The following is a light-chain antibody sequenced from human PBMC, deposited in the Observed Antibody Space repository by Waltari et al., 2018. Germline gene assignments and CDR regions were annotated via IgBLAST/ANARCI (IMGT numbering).Light chain of an antibody. CDR1: SSNIGANY. CDR3: AAWDDTLNGRVV. Sequence: QSVLTQPPSASGTPGQRVTISCSGSSSNIGANYVYWYQQLPGTAPKVLIYRNDERPAGVPYRCSGSKAGTSASLAISGLRSEDEADYYCAAWDDTLNGRVVFGGGTKLTVL. CDR2: RND. J-gene: IGLJ2*01. V-gene: IGLV1-47*01.